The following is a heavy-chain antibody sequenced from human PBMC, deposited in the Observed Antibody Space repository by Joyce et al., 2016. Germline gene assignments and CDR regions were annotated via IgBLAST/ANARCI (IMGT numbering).Heavy chain of an antibody. CDR1: EFAFSSHA. CDR3: TRSSRTGYTAGWPDFDY. D-gene: IGHD2-2*02. V-gene: IGHV3-30*03. J-gene: IGHJ4*02. CDR2: MSYDGSHQ. Sequence: QVPLLESGGGVAQPGRSLRLSCAASEFAFSSHARNWVRRAQGKGLGGGAFMSYDGSHQYYADSVRGRFTISRDNSQNTLYLQMNSLRVEDTAVYYCTRSSRTGYTAGWPDFDYWGQGTLVTVSS.